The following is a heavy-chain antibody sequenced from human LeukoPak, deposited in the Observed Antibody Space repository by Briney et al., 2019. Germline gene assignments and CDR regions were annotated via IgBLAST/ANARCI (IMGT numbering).Heavy chain of an antibody. CDR2: IYYSGST. Sequence: SETLSLTCAVSGYSISSGYYWGWIRQPPGKGLEWIGSIYYSGSTYYNPSLKSRVTISVDTSKNQFSLKLSSVTAADTAVYYCARWSGSYFDYWGQGTLVTVSS. CDR1: GYSISSGYY. D-gene: IGHD1-26*01. J-gene: IGHJ4*02. CDR3: ARWSGSYFDY. V-gene: IGHV4-38-2*01.